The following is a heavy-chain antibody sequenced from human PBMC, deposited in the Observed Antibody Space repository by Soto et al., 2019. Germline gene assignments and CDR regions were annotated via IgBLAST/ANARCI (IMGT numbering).Heavy chain of an antibody. CDR2: INHSGST. D-gene: IGHD2-8*01. Sequence: QVQLQQWGAGLLKPSETLSLTCAVYGGSFSGYYWSWIRQPPGKGLEWIGEINHSGSTNYNPSLKSRVTISVDTSKNQFSLKLSSVTAADTAVYYCARGRGVPKPAFDIWGQGTMVTVSS. CDR3: ARGRGVPKPAFDI. CDR1: GGSFSGYY. V-gene: IGHV4-34*01. J-gene: IGHJ3*02.